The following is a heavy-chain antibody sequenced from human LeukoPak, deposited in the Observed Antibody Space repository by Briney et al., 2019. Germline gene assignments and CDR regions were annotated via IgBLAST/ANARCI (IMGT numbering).Heavy chain of an antibody. CDR2: ISAYNGNT. CDR1: GYTFTSYG. CDR3: ARDTYYYGSGSYYNFEYFQH. J-gene: IGHJ1*01. V-gene: IGHV1-18*01. D-gene: IGHD3-10*01. Sequence: ASVKVSCKASGYTFTSYGISWVRQAPGQGLEWMGWISAYNGNTNYAQKLQGRVTMTTDTSTSKAYMELRSLISDDTAVYYCARDTYYYGSGSYYNFEYFQHWGQGTLVTVSS.